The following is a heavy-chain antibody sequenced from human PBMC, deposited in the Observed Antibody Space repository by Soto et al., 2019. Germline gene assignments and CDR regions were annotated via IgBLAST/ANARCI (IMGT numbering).Heavy chain of an antibody. V-gene: IGHV1-69*13. D-gene: IGHD2-2*01. CDR1: GGTFSSYA. CDR3: ARSAMRCISTSCLFMDV. CDR2: IIPIFGTA. Sequence: GASVKVSCKASGGTFSSYAISWVRQAPGQGLEWMGGIIPIFGTANYAQKFQGRVTITADESTSTAYMELSSLRSEDTAAYYCARSAMRCISTSCLFMDVWGQGTTVTVSS. J-gene: IGHJ6*02.